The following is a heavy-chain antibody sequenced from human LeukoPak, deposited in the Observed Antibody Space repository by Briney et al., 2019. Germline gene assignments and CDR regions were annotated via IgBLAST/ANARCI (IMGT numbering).Heavy chain of an antibody. CDR3: ARRLNYNGSGKNPYYYYYYMDV. J-gene: IGHJ6*03. V-gene: IGHV5-51*01. CDR1: GYSFTSYW. CDR2: IYPGDSDT. D-gene: IGHD3-10*01. Sequence: GESLKISCXGSGYSFTSYWIGWVRQMPGKGLQWMGIIYPGDSDTRYSPSFQGQVTISADKSISTAYLQWSSLKASDTAMYYCARRLNYNGSGKNPYYYYYYMDVWGKGTTATVSS.